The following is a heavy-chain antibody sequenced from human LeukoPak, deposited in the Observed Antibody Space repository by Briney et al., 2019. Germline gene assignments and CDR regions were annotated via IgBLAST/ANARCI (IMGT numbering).Heavy chain of an antibody. CDR3: ARGGPAYYDFWSGYGRSSWFDP. J-gene: IGHJ5*02. CDR1: GGTFSSYA. D-gene: IGHD3-3*01. V-gene: IGHV1-69*04. CDR2: IIPILGIA. Sequence: ASVKVSCKASGGTFSSYAISWVRQAPGQGLEWMGRIIPILGIANYAQKFQGRVTITADKSTSTAYMELSSLRSEDTAVYYCARGGPAYYDFWSGYGRSSWFDPWGQGTLVTVSS.